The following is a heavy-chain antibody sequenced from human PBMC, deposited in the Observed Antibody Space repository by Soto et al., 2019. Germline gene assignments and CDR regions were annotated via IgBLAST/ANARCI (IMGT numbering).Heavy chain of an antibody. J-gene: IGHJ4*01. Sequence: PSETLSLTCAVSGDSISTRYWWSWVRQSPGKGLDRIGEIYHTGSTNYNPSLKSRVTISLDKSKYQFSLKLNSVTAADTAVYYCAARYAQFLDFWGHGTQVTVSS. CDR1: GDSISTRYW. V-gene: IGHV4-4*02. D-gene: IGHD1-1*01. CDR2: IYHTGST. CDR3: AARYAQFLDF.